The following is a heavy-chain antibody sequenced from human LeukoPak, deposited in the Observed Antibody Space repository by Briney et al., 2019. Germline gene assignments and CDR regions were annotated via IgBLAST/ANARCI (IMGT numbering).Heavy chain of an antibody. Sequence: GGSLRLSCAASGFPFSDYAMTWVRQTPGKGLEWVSVISGGGDSVDYADSRKGRFTISRDNSKNTLYLQMYSLRAEDTALYYCAKLGCTGTNCYANYWGQGTLVTVSS. CDR3: AKLGCTGTNCYANY. CDR2: ISGGGDSV. V-gene: IGHV3-23*01. D-gene: IGHD2-2*01. CDR1: GFPFSDYA. J-gene: IGHJ4*02.